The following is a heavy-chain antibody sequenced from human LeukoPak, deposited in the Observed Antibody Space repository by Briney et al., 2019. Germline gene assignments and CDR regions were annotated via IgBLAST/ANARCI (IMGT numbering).Heavy chain of an antibody. V-gene: IGHV1-2*02. CDR3: ARDRLTYYYGSGSPNYYYYYMDV. J-gene: IGHJ6*03. Sequence: GASVKVSCKASGYTFTGYYMHWVRQAPGQGLEWMGWINPNSGGTNYAQKFQGRVTMTRDTSISTAYMELSRLRSDDTAVYYCARDRLTYYYGSGSPNYYYYYMDVWGKGTTVTISS. D-gene: IGHD3-10*01. CDR1: GYTFTGYY. CDR2: INPNSGGT.